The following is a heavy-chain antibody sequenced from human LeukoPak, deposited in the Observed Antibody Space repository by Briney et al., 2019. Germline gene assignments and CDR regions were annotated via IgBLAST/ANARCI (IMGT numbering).Heavy chain of an antibody. CDR2: ISHSGNT. CDR1: GYSISSLYY. D-gene: IGHD3-10*01. CDR3: ATESGGFDY. V-gene: IGHV4-38-2*01. Sequence: SETLSLTCDVYGYSISSLYYWGWIRQPPEKGLEWVGSISHSGNTYYHPSLKSRVTISIDTSKDQFSLKLSSMTAADTAVYYCATESGGFDYWGQGTLVTVSS. J-gene: IGHJ4*02.